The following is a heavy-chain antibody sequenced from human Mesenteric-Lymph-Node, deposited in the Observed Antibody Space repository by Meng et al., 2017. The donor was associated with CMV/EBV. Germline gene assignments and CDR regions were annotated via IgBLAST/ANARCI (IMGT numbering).Heavy chain of an antibody. CDR1: GGSVSSGSYY. V-gene: IGHV4-39*07. J-gene: IGHJ4*02. Sequence: GSLRLSCTVSGGSVSSGSYYWSWIRQPPGKGLEWIGSIYHSGSTYYNPSLKSRVTISVDTSKNQFSLRLTSVTAADTAMYYCARVLVISGSIDYWSQGTLVTVSS. D-gene: IGHD1-20*01. CDR3: ARVLVISGSIDY. CDR2: IYHSGST.